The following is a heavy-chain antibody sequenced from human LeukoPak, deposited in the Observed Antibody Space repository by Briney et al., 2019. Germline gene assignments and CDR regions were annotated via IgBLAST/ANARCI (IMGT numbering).Heavy chain of an antibody. D-gene: IGHD1-7*01. CDR3: ARDTGTL. Sequence: QGLEWMVRIIPILGIANYAQKFQGRVTITADKSTSTAYMELSSLRSEDTAVYYCARDTGTLWGQGTLVTVSS. J-gene: IGHJ4*02. CDR2: IIPILGIA. V-gene: IGHV1-69*04.